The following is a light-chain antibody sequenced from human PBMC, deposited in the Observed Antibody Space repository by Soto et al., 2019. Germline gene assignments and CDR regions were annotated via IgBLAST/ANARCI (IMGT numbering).Light chain of an antibody. CDR1: QSISRS. J-gene: IGKJ1*01. CDR3: QQFKDYLWT. Sequence: IRMTQSPSSLSASVGDRVTITCRASQSISRSLNWYQQKPGKAPSLIIFDASTLERGVPSRFSGSGSGTEFTLIISSLQPDDFATYYCQQFKDYLWTFGQGTKV. V-gene: IGKV1D-13*01. CDR2: DAS.